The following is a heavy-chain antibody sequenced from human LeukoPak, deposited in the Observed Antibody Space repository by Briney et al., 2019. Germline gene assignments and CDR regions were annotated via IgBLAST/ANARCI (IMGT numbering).Heavy chain of an antibody. CDR2: INHSGST. CDR1: GGSFSGYY. D-gene: IGHD3-10*01. Sequence: SETLSLTCAVYGGSFSGYYWSWIRQPPGKGLEWIGEINHSGSTNYNPSLKSRVTISVDTSKNQFSLKLSSVTAADTAVYYCACLNYYGSGSPRYNWFDPWGQGTLVTVSS. CDR3: ACLNYYGSGSPRYNWFDP. J-gene: IGHJ5*02. V-gene: IGHV4-34*01.